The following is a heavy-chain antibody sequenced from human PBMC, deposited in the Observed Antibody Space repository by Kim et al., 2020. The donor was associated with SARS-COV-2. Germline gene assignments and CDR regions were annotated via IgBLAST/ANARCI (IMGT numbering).Heavy chain of an antibody. CDR1: GFTFSSYW. V-gene: IGHV3-74*01. CDR2: IKRDGSST. J-gene: IGHJ5*02. CDR3: VRDVSTSDTSFDP. Sequence: GGSLRLSCAASGFTFSSYWMHWVRQAPGKGLVWVSRIKRDGSSTSYADSVKGRFTVSRDNAKNTLFLQMNRLRVEDTAVYYCVRDVSTSDTSFDPWGQGTLVTVSS.